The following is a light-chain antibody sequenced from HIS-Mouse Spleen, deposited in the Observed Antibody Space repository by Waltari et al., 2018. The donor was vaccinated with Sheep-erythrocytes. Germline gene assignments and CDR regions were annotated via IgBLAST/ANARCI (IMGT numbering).Light chain of an antibody. Sequence: DIVMTQSTLSLPVTPGEPASSSCWSTQSLLHSDGYNYLDWYLQKPGQSPQLLIYLGSNRASGVPDRFSGSGSGTDFTLKISRVGAEDVGVYYCMQALQTPFTFGPGTKVDIK. CDR1: QSLLHSDGYNY. CDR3: MQALQTPFT. CDR2: LGS. J-gene: IGKJ3*01. V-gene: IGKV2-28*01.